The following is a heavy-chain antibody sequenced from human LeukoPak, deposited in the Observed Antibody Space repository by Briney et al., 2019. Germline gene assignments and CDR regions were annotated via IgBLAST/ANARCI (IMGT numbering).Heavy chain of an antibody. CDR2: VHNNVNT. J-gene: IGHJ3*02. Sequence: SETLSLTCTVSGDSISSYYWSWIRLAPGKGLEWIGNVHNNVNTNYNPALKSRATILIDTSKNQFSLKLSSMTAADTAVYYCASTKQWLAFDIWGQGTTVTVSS. D-gene: IGHD6-19*01. V-gene: IGHV4-59*01. CDR1: GDSISSYY. CDR3: ASTKQWLAFDI.